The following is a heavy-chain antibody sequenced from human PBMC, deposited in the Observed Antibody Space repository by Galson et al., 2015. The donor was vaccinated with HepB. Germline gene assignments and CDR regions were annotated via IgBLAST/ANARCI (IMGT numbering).Heavy chain of an antibody. CDR1: GFTFSSYA. CDR2: ISSNGGST. Sequence: SLRLSCAASGFTFSSYAMHWVRQAPGKGLEYVSAISSNGGSTYYADSVKGRFTISRDNSKNTLYLQMSSLRAEDTAVYYCVKFTEVVTAFDYWGQGTLVTVSS. J-gene: IGHJ4*02. V-gene: IGHV3-64D*06. CDR3: VKFTEVVTAFDY. D-gene: IGHD2-21*02.